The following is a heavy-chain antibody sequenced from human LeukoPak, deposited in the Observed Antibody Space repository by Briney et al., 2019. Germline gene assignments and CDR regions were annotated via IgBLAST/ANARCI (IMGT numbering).Heavy chain of an antibody. CDR1: GGSISSGGYY. D-gene: IGHD3-22*01. Sequence: SQTLSLTCTVSGGSISSGGYYWSWIRQPAGKGLEWIGRIYTSGSTNYNPSLKSRVTMSVDTSKNQFSLKLSSVTAADTAVYYCARGAPLVNYWGQGTLVTVSS. J-gene: IGHJ4*02. CDR2: IYTSGST. V-gene: IGHV4-61*02. CDR3: ARGAPLVNY.